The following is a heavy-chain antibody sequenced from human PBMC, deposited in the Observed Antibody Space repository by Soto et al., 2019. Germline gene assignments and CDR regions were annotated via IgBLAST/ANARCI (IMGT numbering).Heavy chain of an antibody. D-gene: IGHD2-2*01. CDR3: ATYCSSTSCYHAFDI. J-gene: IGHJ3*02. CDR2: FDPEDGET. V-gene: IGHV1-24*01. Sequence: ASVKVSCKVSGYTLTELSMHWVRQAPGKGLEGMGGFDPEDGETIYAQKFQGRVTMTEATSTDTAYMELSSLGSEDTAGYYCATYCSSTSCYHAFDIWGQGTMVTVSS. CDR1: GYTLTELS.